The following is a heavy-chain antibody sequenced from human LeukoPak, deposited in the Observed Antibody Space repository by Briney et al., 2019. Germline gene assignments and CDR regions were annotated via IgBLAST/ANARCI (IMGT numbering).Heavy chain of an antibody. V-gene: IGHV5-51*01. CDR2: IYPGDSDT. D-gene: IGHD3-9*01. Sequence: GESLKISCKGSGYSFTSYWIAWVRQMPGKGLEWMGIIYPGDSDTRYSPSFQGQVTISADKSISTAYLQWSSLKASDTAMYYCARFRDYDILTGYDYYGMDVWGKGTTATVSS. J-gene: IGHJ6*04. CDR1: GYSFTSYW. CDR3: ARFRDYDILTGYDYYGMDV.